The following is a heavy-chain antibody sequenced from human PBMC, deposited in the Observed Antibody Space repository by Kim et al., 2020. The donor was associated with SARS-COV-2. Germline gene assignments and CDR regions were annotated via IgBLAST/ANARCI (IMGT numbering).Heavy chain of an antibody. J-gene: IGHJ4*02. Sequence: YERKFQGRVTITSDTPVSTAYMELSRLRSDDTAVYYCARTDTVVTRSVGYWGQGTLVTVSS. CDR3: ARTDTVVTRSVGY. D-gene: IGHD2-15*01. V-gene: IGHV1-2*02.